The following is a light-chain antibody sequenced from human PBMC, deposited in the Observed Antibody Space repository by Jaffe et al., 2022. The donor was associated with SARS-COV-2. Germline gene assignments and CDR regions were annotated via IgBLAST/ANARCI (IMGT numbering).Light chain of an antibody. Sequence: EIVLTQSPGTLSLSPGERATLSCRASQSGSSNSLAWYQQKPGQAPRLLIYDASSRATGIPDRFSGSGSGTDFTLTISRLEPEDFAVYYCQQYGASPPSFSFGPGTTVEIK. J-gene: IGKJ3*01. CDR2: DAS. CDR3: QQYGASPPSFS. CDR1: QSGSSNS. V-gene: IGKV3-20*01.